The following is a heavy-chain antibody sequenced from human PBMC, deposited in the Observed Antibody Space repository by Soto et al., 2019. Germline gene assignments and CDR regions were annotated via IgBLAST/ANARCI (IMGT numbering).Heavy chain of an antibody. Sequence: VQLQQWGAGLLKTSETLSLTCAAYGGSFSGYYWSWIRQTPGKRLEWVGDINHGGSANYNPSLKSRVTFSLDLSKNQFSLKLNSVIAADTAVYYCARYSSTWSKYLQHWGRGSLVIVSS. CDR2: INHGGSA. D-gene: IGHD6-13*01. V-gene: IGHV4-34*01. J-gene: IGHJ1*01. CDR1: GGSFSGYY. CDR3: ARYSSTWSKYLQH.